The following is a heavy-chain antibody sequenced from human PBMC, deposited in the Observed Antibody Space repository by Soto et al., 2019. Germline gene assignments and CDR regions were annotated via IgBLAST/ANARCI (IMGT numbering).Heavy chain of an antibody. CDR2: IYSGGST. CDR3: AGGTTHLGYCSGGSCQDY. CDR1: GFTVSSNY. V-gene: IGHV3-66*01. D-gene: IGHD2-15*01. J-gene: IGHJ4*02. Sequence: GGSLRLSCAASGFTVSSNYMSWVRQAPGKGLEWVSVIYSGGSTYYADSVKGRFTISRDNSKNTLYLQMNSLRAEDTAVYYCAGGTTHLGYCSGGSCQDYWGQGTLVTVSS.